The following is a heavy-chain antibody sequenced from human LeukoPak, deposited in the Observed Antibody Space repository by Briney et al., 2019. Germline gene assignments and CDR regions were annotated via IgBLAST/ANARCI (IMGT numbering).Heavy chain of an antibody. D-gene: IGHD2-15*01. CDR3: ARLVVRTPPFDY. CDR2: LYTGGGA. Sequence: GGSLRLSCAASGFTVSSNSMAWVRQTPGRGLEWVSILYTGGGANYADSVKGRFTISRDNSRNTLSLQMDSLRAEDTAVYYCARLVVRTPPFDYWGQGTLVTVSS. V-gene: IGHV3-53*01. J-gene: IGHJ4*02. CDR1: GFTVSSNS.